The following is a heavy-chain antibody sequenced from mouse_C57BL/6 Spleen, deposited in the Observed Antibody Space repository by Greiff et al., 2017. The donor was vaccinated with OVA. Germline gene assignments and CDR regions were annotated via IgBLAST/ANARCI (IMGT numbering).Heavy chain of an antibody. CDR1: GIDFSRYW. V-gene: IGHV4-1*01. Sequence: EVKLLESGGGLVQPGGSLKLSCAASGIDFSRYWMSWVRRAPGKGLEWIGEINPDSSTINYAPSLKDKFIISRDNAKNTLYLQMSKVRSEDTALYYCARPSYGNYDWYFDVWGTGTTVTVSS. CDR2: INPDSSTI. J-gene: IGHJ1*03. CDR3: ARPSYGNYDWYFDV. D-gene: IGHD2-1*01.